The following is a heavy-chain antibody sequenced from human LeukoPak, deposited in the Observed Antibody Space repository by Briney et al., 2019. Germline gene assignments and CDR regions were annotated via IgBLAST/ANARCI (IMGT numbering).Heavy chain of an antibody. J-gene: IGHJ4*02. D-gene: IGHD2-21*01. CDR2: INPNSGGT. CDR3: ARDPTGFDSLDY. CDR1: GYTFTSYG. V-gene: IGHV1-2*02. Sequence: ASVKVSCKASGYTFTSYGISWVRQAPGQGLEWMGWINPNSGGTNYAQKFQGRVTMTRDTSISTAYMELSRLRSDDTAVYYCARDPTGFDSLDYWGQGTLVTVSS.